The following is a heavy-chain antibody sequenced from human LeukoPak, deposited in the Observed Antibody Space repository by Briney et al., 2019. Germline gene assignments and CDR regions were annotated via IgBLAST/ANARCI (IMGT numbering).Heavy chain of an antibody. CDR1: GGSVSSGSYY. Sequence: SETLSLTCTVSGGSVSSGSYYWSWLRQPPGKGLEWIGYIYYSGSTNYNPSLKSRVTISVDTSKNQFSLKLSSVTAADTAVYYCATSSSWWRGCDYWGQGTLVTVSS. V-gene: IGHV4-61*01. J-gene: IGHJ4*02. CDR3: ATSSSWWRGCDY. CDR2: IYYSGST. D-gene: IGHD6-13*01.